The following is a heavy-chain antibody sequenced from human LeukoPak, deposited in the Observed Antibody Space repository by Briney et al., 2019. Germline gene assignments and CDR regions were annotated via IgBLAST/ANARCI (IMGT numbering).Heavy chain of an antibody. J-gene: IGHJ2*01. CDR3: ARLGYCSSTSYYSRYFDL. CDR1: GGSFSGYY. CDR2: INHSGST. D-gene: IGHD2-2*03. V-gene: IGHV4-34*01. Sequence: SETLSLTCAVYGGSFSGYYWSWIRQPPGKGLEWIGGINHSGSTNYNPSLKSRVTISVDTSKNQFSLKLSSVTAADTAVYYCARLGYCSSTSYYSRYFDLWGRGTLVTVSS.